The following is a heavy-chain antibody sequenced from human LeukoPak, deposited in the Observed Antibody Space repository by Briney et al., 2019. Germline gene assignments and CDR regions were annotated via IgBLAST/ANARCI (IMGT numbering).Heavy chain of an antibody. D-gene: IGHD4-23*01. CDR1: GFTFDDYG. CDR3: ARDRDGGNGEYYFDY. Sequence: PGGSLRLSCAASGFTFDDYGMSWVRQAPGKGLEWVSDINWNGGGTGYADSVKGRFTISRDNAKNSLYLQMNSLRAEDTALYYCARDRDGGNGEYYFDYWGQGTLVTVSS. CDR2: INWNGGGT. J-gene: IGHJ4*02. V-gene: IGHV3-20*04.